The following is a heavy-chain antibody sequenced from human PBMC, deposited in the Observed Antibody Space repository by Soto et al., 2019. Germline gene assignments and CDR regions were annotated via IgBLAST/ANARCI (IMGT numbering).Heavy chain of an antibody. CDR1: GGSFSGYY. Sequence: PSETLSLTCAVYGGSFSGYYWSWIRQPPGKGLEWIGEINHSGSTNYNPSLKSRVTISVDTSKNQFSLKLSSVTAADTAVYYCARERLWFGESILYYYYYGMDVWGQGTTVTVSS. V-gene: IGHV4-34*01. D-gene: IGHD3-10*01. CDR3: ARERLWFGESILYYYYYGMDV. CDR2: INHSGST. J-gene: IGHJ6*02.